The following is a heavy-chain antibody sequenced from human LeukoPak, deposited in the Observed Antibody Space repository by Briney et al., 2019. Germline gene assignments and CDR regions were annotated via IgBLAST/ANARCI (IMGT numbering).Heavy chain of an antibody. CDR3: AKEDSSGYELFDY. CDR2: ISGTGLTT. Sequence: GGSLRLSCVASGFTFSSYAMSWVRQAPGKGLEWVSAISGTGLTTDYADSVKGRFIISRDNSKNTLYLQMNSLRAEDTAVYYCAKEDSSGYELFDYWGQGTLVTVSS. J-gene: IGHJ4*02. V-gene: IGHV3-23*01. CDR1: GFTFSSYA. D-gene: IGHD3-22*01.